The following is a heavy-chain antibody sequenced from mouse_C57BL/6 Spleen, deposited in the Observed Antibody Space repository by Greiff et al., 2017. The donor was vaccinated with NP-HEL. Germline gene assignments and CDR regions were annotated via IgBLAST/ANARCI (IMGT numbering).Heavy chain of an antibody. J-gene: IGHJ3*01. CDR1: GYAFSSSW. Sequence: VHLVESGPELVKPGASVKISCKASGYAFSSSWMNWVKQRPGKGLEWIGRIYPGDGDTNYNGKFKGKATLTADKSSSTAYMQLSSLASEDSAVYFCARQDGNPFAYWGQGTLVTVSA. CDR2: IYPGDGDT. D-gene: IGHD2-1*01. V-gene: IGHV1-82*01. CDR3: ARQDGNPFAY.